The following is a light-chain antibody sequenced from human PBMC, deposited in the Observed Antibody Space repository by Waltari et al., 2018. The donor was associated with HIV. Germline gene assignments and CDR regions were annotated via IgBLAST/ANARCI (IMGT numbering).Light chain of an antibody. CDR1: NSGVRY. J-gene: IGLJ2*01. CDR2: QDV. Sequence: SHVVSPPPPVSVSPGQTATISCSGANSGVRYVCLYQQKSGQSPLQIIYQDVKRRSGIPERFSAFNAGNTATLTISGTQGVDEADYFCQVCDGRIMIFGGGTKLTVL. V-gene: IGLV3-1*01. CDR3: QVCDGRIMI.